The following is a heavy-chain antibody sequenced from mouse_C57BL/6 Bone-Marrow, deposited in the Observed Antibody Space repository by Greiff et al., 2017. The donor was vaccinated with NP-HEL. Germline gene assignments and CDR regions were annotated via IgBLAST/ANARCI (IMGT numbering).Heavy chain of an antibody. V-gene: IGHV5-4*01. D-gene: IGHD2-2*01. J-gene: IGHJ2*01. CDR1: GFTFSSYA. CDR2: ISAGGGYT. Sequence: DVMLVESGGGLVKPGGSLKLSCAASGFTFSSYAMSWVRQTPEKRLEWVATISAGGGYTYYPDNVKGRFTISRDNAKNNLYLQISHLKSEATAMYWGARDRSVCYGYAFDYGGKGTTRTVSS. CDR3: ARDRSVCYGYAFDY.